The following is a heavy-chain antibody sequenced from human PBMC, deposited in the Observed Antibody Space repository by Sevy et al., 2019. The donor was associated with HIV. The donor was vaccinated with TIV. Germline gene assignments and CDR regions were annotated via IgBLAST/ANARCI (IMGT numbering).Heavy chain of an antibody. D-gene: IGHD2-15*01. CDR1: GFTVSSNY. Sequence: GGSLRLSCAASGFTVSSNYMSWVRQAPGKGLEWVSVIYSGGSTYYADSVKGRFTISRDNSKNTRYLQMNSLRAEDTAVYYCARWGYCSGGSCYSSYYYYGMDVWGQGTTVTVSS. J-gene: IGHJ6*02. CDR2: IYSGGST. CDR3: ARWGYCSGGSCYSSYYYYGMDV. V-gene: IGHV3-53*01.